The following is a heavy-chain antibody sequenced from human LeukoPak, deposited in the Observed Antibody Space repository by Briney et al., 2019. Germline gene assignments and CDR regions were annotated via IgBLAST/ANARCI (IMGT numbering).Heavy chain of an antibody. D-gene: IGHD3-10*01. CDR1: GFTFSSYA. J-gene: IGHJ4*02. CDR2: ISGSGGST. Sequence: GGSLRLSCAASGFTFSSYAMSWVRQAPGKGLEWVSAISGSGGSTYYADSVKGRFTISRDNSKNTLYLQMDSLRAEDTAVYYCAKDVIALLDRRTRHYWGQGTLVTVSS. CDR3: AKDVIALLDRRTRHY. V-gene: IGHV3-23*01.